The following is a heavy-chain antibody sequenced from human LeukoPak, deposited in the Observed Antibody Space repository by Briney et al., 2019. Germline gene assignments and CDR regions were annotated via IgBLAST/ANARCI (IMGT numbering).Heavy chain of an antibody. Sequence: SQTLSLTCAISGDSVSSNSAAWNWIRQPPSRGLEWLGRTYYRSKWYNDYAVSVKSRITINPDTSKNQFSLQLNSVTPEDTAVYYCARDRLSYYYGMDVWGQGTTVTVSS. D-gene: IGHD5-12*01. CDR3: ARDRLSYYYGMDV. CDR2: TYYRSKWYN. J-gene: IGHJ6*02. CDR1: GDSVSSNSAA. V-gene: IGHV6-1*01.